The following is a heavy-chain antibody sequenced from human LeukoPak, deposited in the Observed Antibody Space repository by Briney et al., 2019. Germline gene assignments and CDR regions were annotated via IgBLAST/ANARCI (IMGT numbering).Heavy chain of an antibody. J-gene: IGHJ4*02. CDR3: AKDLSPGLAAAGDY. V-gene: IGHV3-9*01. CDR1: GFTFDDYA. Sequence: SGASLRLSYAASGFTFDDYAMHWVRHAPGKGLEWVSGISWNSGSIGYADSVKGRFTISRDNAKNSLYLQMNSQRAEDTALYYCAKDLSPGLAAAGDYWGQGTLVTVSS. CDR2: ISWNSGSI. D-gene: IGHD6-13*01.